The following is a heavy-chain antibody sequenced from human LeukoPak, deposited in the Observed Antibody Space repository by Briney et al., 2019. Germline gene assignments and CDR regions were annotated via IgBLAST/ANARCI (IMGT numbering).Heavy chain of an antibody. CDR2: IKQDGGGK. D-gene: IGHD3-9*01. CDR3: AKVSFDILSGLVDY. CDR1: GFTFSGYW. V-gene: IGHV3-7*01. Sequence: PGGSLTLSCAASGFTFSGYWMSWLRQAPGKGLEWVANIKQDGGGKYYVDSVKGRFTISRDNAKNSLYLQMNSLRAEDTAVYYCAKVSFDILSGLVDYWGQGTLVTVSS. J-gene: IGHJ4*02.